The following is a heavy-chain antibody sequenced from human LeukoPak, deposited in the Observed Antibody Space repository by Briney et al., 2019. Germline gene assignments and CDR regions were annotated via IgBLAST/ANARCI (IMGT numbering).Heavy chain of an antibody. Sequence: GASVKVSCKASGYTFRNYGISWVRQAPGQGLEWMGWISAYSGSTDYAQKFQGRVTMTADRSTTTAYLELSSLRSDDTAVYYCARDPFVWGSFQYNWFDPWGQGTLVTVSS. V-gene: IGHV1-18*01. J-gene: IGHJ5*02. D-gene: IGHD3-16*01. CDR2: ISAYSGST. CDR1: GYTFRNYG. CDR3: ARDPFVWGSFQYNWFDP.